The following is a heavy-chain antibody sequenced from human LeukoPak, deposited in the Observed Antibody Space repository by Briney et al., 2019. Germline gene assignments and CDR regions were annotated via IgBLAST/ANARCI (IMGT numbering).Heavy chain of an antibody. D-gene: IGHD2-21*02. V-gene: IGHV4-34*01. CDR1: GGSFTDYY. J-gene: IGHJ6*02. CDR2: IHHRAGA. CDR3: ARGPVRDDGLTGISYYFGLDV. Sequence: SQTLSLTCAVYGGSFTDYYWSWIRHLPGKGLEWIGEIHHRAGANYNPSLWGRVTISADTSKNQFSLHLTSVTAADTATFYCARGPVRDDGLTGISYYFGLDVWGHGTTVTVFS.